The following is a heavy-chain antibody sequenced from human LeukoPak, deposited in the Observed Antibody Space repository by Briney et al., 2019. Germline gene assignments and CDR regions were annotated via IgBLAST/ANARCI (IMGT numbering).Heavy chain of an antibody. CDR3: ARERTYYYDSSGYHNDY. V-gene: IGHV3-11*04. J-gene: IGHJ4*02. CDR2: ISSSGSTI. CDR1: GFTFSDYY. D-gene: IGHD3-22*01. Sequence: GGSLRPSCAASGFTFSDYYMSWIRQAPGKGLEWVSYISSSGSTIYYADSVKGRFTISRDNAKNSLYLQMNSLRAEDTAVYYCARERTYYYDSSGYHNDYWGQGTLVTVSS.